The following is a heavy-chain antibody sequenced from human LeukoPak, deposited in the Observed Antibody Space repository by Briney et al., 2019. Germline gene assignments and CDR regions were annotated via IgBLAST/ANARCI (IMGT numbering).Heavy chain of an antibody. V-gene: IGHV3-7*01. J-gene: IGHJ6*02. CDR1: GFTFSNYW. D-gene: IGHD2-15*01. CDR3: ARDRWELLSNSYHYCGLDV. Sequence: GGSLRVSCAASGFTFSNYWMSWVRQAPGKGLEWVANIKQDGSEKCYVDSVKGRFTISRDNAKNPLYLQMNSLRAEDTAVYYCARDRWELLSNSYHYCGLDVWGQGTTVTVSS. CDR2: IKQDGSEK.